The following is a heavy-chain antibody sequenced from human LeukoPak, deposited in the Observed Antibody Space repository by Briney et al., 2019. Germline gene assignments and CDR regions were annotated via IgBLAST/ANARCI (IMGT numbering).Heavy chain of an antibody. D-gene: IGHD3-10*01. CDR1: GYTLTDLC. CDR2: IDPENGEV. Sequence: VASVKVSCKVSGYTLTDLCMHWVRQAPGKGLEWMGGIDPENGEVIYAQRFQGRVTMTEDTSTNTAYMELSSLISDDTAVYYCARDRGAFDYWGQGTLVTVSS. J-gene: IGHJ4*02. CDR3: ARDRGAFDY. V-gene: IGHV1-24*01.